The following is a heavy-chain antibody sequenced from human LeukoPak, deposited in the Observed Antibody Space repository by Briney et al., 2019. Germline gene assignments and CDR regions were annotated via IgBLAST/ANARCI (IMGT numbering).Heavy chain of an antibody. D-gene: IGHD1-26*01. CDR3: ARAVLIGGIVGANDAFDI. Sequence: SVKVSCKASGGTFSSYAISWVRQAPGQGLEWMGGIIPIFGTANYAQKLQGRVTMTTDTSTSTAYMELRSLRSDDTAVYYCARAVLIGGIVGANDAFDIWGQGTMVTVSS. CDR1: GGTFSSYA. CDR2: IIPIFGTA. V-gene: IGHV1-69*05. J-gene: IGHJ3*02.